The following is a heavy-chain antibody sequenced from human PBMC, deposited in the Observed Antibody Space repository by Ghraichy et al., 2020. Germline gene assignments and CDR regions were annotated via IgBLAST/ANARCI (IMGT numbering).Heavy chain of an antibody. V-gene: IGHV4-30-2*01. Sequence: SETLSLTCAVSGDSLSNDDHSWTWIRQPPGRGLEWIGHISHSGVTYYNPSLESRVSISVDKSKNQFSLTLNSVSAADTAEYFCGRIMFPRLAGRYGVDVWGRGTTVTVSS. J-gene: IGHJ6*02. CDR2: ISHSGVT. CDR1: GDSLSNDDHS. CDR3: GRIMFPRLAGRYGVDV. D-gene: IGHD3-10*02.